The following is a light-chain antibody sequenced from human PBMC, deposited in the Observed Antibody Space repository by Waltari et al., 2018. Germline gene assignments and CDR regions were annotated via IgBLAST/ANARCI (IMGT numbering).Light chain of an antibody. CDR2: KTS. J-gene: IGKJ2*03. CDR1: QSISTW. V-gene: IGKV1-5*03. Sequence: DIQMTQSPSTLSASVGDRVSITCRASQSISTWLAWYQQRPGKAPKLLIYKTSILESGGPSRFSGSGSGTEFTLTISSLQPDDFATYYCQHYNAFSDSFGQGTKLEIK. CDR3: QHYNAFSDS.